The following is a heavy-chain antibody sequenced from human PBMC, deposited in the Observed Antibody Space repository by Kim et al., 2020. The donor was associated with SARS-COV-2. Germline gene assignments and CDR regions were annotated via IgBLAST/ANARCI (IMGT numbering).Heavy chain of an antibody. D-gene: IGHD3-9*01. CDR2: ITYDGSNK. V-gene: IGHV3-30*18. Sequence: GGSLRLSCAASGCTFSSYGRHWVRKDPGKGLEGVAVITYDGSNKYYADTVKGRFNSSRENSKKTLYLQMNSLRAEDTAVYYCAKDRGIRYFEWSPFYGIDVWGQGTTVTVSS. J-gene: IGHJ6*02. CDR3: AKDRGIRYFEWSPFYGIDV. CDR1: GCTFSSYG.